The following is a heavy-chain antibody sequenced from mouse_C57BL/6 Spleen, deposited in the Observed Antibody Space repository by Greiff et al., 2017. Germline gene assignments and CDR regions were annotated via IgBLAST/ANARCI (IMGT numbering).Heavy chain of an antibody. V-gene: IGHV1-64*01. CDR2: IHPNSGST. CDR1: GYTFTSYW. Sequence: QVQLQQSGAELVKPGASVKLSCKASGYTFTSYWMHWVKQRPGQGLEWIGMIHPNSGSTNYNEKFKSKATLTVDKSSSTAYMQLSSLTSEDSAVYYCARDTITTVVAYYFDYWGQGTTLTVSS. J-gene: IGHJ2*01. CDR3: ARDTITTVVAYYFDY. D-gene: IGHD1-1*01.